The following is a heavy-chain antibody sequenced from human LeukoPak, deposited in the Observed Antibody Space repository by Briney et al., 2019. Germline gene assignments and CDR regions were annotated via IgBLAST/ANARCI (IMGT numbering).Heavy chain of an antibody. J-gene: IGHJ1*01. D-gene: IGHD1-7*01. CDR1: GFTFTNYA. V-gene: IGHV3-23*01. CDR3: ARDPNGNYVGAFDFQR. CDR2: ISGAGT. Sequence: GGSLRLSCAASGFTFTNYAMTWGHQAPGKGLEWVSSISGAGTYYADSVKGRFTISRDNYKNTLYLQMNSLRADDTAVYYCARDPNGNYVGAFDFQRWGQGTLVIVSS.